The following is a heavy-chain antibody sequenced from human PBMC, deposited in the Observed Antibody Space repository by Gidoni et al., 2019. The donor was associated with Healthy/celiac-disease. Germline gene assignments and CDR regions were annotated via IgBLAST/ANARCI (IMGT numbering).Heavy chain of an antibody. CDR3: AREGRFWSGYDY. V-gene: IGHV3-72*01. CDR1: GFTFSDHY. D-gene: IGHD3-3*01. Sequence: EVQLVESGGGLVQPGGSLRLSCAASGFTFSDHYMDWVRQAPGKGLEWVGRTRNKANSYTTEYAASVKGRFTISRDDSKNSLYLQMNSLKTEDTAVYYCAREGRFWSGYDYWGQGTLVTVSS. CDR2: TRNKANSYTT. J-gene: IGHJ4*02.